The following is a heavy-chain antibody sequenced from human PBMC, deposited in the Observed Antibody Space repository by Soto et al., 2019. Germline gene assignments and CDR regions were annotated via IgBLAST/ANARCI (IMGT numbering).Heavy chain of an antibody. CDR3: ASSYGSGYRAFDY. Sequence: SVKVSCKASGYTFTSYGISWVRQAPGQGLQWMGRVNPIVSMSNYAQKFQGRVTMTADKSTSTAYMELSSLRSEDTAIYYCASSYGSGYRAFDYWGQGALVTVS. J-gene: IGHJ4*02. V-gene: IGHV1-69*04. CDR2: VNPIVSMS. D-gene: IGHD3-10*01. CDR1: GYTFTSYG.